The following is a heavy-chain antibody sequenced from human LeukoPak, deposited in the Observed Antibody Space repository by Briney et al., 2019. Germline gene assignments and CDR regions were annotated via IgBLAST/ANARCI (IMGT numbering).Heavy chain of an antibody. D-gene: IGHD5-18*01. V-gene: IGHV4-59*01. Sequence: SETLSLTYTVSGGSISSYYWSWIRLPPGKGLEWIGYIYYSGSTNYNPSLKSRVTISVDTSKNQFSLKLSSVTTADTAVYYCVCGYSYGYFLYWGQGTLVTVSS. CDR1: GGSISSYY. CDR3: VCGYSYGYFLY. J-gene: IGHJ4*02. CDR2: IYYSGST.